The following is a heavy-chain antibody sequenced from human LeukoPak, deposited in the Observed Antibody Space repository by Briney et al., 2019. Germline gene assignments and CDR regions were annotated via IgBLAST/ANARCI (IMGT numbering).Heavy chain of an antibody. CDR3: ARGLELWPNYFDY. CDR2: IYHSGST. V-gene: IGHV4-30-2*01. D-gene: IGHD5-18*01. Sequence: SETLSLTCAVSGGSISSGGYSWRWIRQPPGKGLEWIGYIYHSGSTYYNPSLKSRVTISVDRSKNQFSLKLSSVTAADTAVYYCARGLELWPNYFDYWGQGTLVTVSS. J-gene: IGHJ4*02. CDR1: GGSISSGGYS.